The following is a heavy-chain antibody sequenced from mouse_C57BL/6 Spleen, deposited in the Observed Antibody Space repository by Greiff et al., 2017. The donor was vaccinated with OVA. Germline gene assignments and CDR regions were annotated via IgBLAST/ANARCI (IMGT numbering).Heavy chain of an antibody. V-gene: IGHV1-64*01. D-gene: IGHD1-1*01. CDR1: GYTFTSYW. Sequence: VQLQQSGAELVKPGASVKLSCKASGYTFTSYWMHWVKQRPGQGLEWIGMIHPNSGSTNYNEKFKSKATLTVDKSSSTAYMQLSSLTSEDSAVYYCATSYYGSSYGYFDVWGTGTTVTVSS. CDR3: ATSYYGSSYGYFDV. J-gene: IGHJ1*03. CDR2: IHPNSGST.